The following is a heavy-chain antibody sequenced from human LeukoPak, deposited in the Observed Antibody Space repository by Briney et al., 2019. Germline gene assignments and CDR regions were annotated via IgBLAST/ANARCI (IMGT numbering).Heavy chain of an antibody. V-gene: IGHV3-73*01. CDR1: GFTLSGSA. CDR3: TRGGNYERGPWFDP. Sequence: PGGSLKLSCAASGFTLSGSAMHWVRQAPGKGLEWVGRIRKKVNTYATVYAASVKGRFTFSRDDSKNTAYLQMNSLKIEDTAVYYCTRGGNYERGPWFDPWGQGTLVTVSS. D-gene: IGHD1-7*01. CDR2: IRKKVNTYAT. J-gene: IGHJ5*02.